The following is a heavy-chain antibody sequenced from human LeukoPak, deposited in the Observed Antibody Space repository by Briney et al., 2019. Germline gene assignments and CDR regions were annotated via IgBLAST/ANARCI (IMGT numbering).Heavy chain of an antibody. CDR3: AKDTTSAKASTMDRGVSSMDV. J-gene: IGHJ6*02. D-gene: IGHD3-10*01. CDR1: GFTFSSYA. Sequence: GGSLRLSCAASGFTFSSYAMSWVRQAPGKGLDWVAITSYDGSNKHYADSVKGRFTISRDNSKNTLYLQMNSLRAEDTAVYYCAKDTTSAKASTMDRGVSSMDVWGQGTTVTVSS. CDR2: TSYDGSNK. V-gene: IGHV3-30*18.